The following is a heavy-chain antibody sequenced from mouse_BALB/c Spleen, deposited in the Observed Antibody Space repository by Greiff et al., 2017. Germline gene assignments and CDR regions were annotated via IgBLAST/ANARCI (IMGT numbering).Heavy chain of an antibody. CDR1: EYEFPSHD. Sequence: EVQLVESGGGLVQPGESLKLSCESNEYEFPSHDMSWVRKTPEKGLELVAAINSDGGSTYYPDNMERRFIISRDNTKKTLYLQMSSLRSEDTALYYCARQGEGGAWFAYWGQGTLVTVSA. CDR3: ARQGEGGAWFAY. J-gene: IGHJ3*01. V-gene: IGHV5-2*01. CDR2: INSDGGST.